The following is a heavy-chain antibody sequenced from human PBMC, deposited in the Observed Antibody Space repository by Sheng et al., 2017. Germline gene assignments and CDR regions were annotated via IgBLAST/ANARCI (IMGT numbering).Heavy chain of an antibody. CDR3: ARRRVVVAAYYYYGMDV. J-gene: IGHJ6*02. CDR1: GGSFSGYY. Sequence: QVQLQQWGAGLLKPSETLSLTCAVYGGSFSGYYWSWIRQPPGKGLEWIGEINHSGSTNYNPSLKSRVTISVDTSKNQFSLKLSSVTAADTAVYYCARRRVVVAAYYYYGMDVWGQGTTGHRLL. V-gene: IGHV4-34*01. CDR2: INHSGST. D-gene: IGHD2-15*01.